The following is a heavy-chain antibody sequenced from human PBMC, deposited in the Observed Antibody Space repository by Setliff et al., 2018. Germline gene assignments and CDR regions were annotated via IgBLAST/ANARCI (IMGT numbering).Heavy chain of an antibody. CDR2: IYYSGST. J-gene: IGHJ4*02. V-gene: IGHV4-39*07. Sequence: SETLSLTCTVSGGSISSSSYYWGWIRQPPGKGLEWIGSIYYSGSTYYNPSLKSRVTISVDTSKNQFSLKLSSVTAADTAVYYCARVRPLGGGWYSGGAKRHYFDYWGQGTLVTVSS. CDR3: ARVRPLGGGWYSGGAKRHYFDY. CDR1: GGSISSSSYY. D-gene: IGHD6-19*01.